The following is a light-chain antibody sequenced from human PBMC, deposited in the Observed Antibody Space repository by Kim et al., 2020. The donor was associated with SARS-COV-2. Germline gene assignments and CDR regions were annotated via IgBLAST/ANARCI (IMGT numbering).Light chain of an antibody. J-gene: IGKJ5*01. CDR3: QHRRSWPLT. Sequence: EIVLTQSPATLSLSPGERATLSCRASQSIDSYLAWYQQKPGRPPRLLIYDTSNRATGIPVRFTGSGFGTDFTLSIGSLEPEDFALYYCQHRRSWPLTFGQGTRLEIK. CDR2: DTS. V-gene: IGKV3-11*01. CDR1: QSIDSY.